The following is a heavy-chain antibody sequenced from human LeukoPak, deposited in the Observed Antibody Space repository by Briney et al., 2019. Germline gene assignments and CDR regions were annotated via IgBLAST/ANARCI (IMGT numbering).Heavy chain of an antibody. J-gene: IGHJ4*02. CDR2: VSSNGGST. Sequence: PGGSLRLSCAASGFTFSSYAMHWVRQAPGKGLEYVSAVSSNGGSTYYANSVKGRFTISRDNSKNTLYLQMGSLRAEDMAVYYCARDRAVAGTGCHLDYWGQGTLVTVSS. CDR3: ARDRAVAGTGCHLDY. CDR1: GFTFSSYA. V-gene: IGHV3-64*01. D-gene: IGHD6-19*01.